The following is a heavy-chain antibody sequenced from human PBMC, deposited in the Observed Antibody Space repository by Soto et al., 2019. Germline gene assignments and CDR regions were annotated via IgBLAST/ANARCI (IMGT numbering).Heavy chain of an antibody. J-gene: IGHJ6*02. V-gene: IGHV3-43*01. Sequence: GGSLRLSCAASGFTFSSDWMSWVRQALGKGLEWVSLISWDGGSTYYADSVKGRFTISRDNSKNSLYLQMNSLRTEDTALYYCAKEVARVSRAYYYYGMDGWGQGTTVTVSS. CDR3: AKEVARVSRAYYYYGMDG. CDR2: ISWDGGST. D-gene: IGHD6-6*01. CDR1: GFTFSSDW.